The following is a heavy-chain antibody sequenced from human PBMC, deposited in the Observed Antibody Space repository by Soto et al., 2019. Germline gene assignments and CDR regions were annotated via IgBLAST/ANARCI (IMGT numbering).Heavy chain of an antibody. CDR3: ARGVYDSSGYYTSFDY. CDR2: IYDSGST. J-gene: IGHJ4*02. Sequence: SETLSLTCTVSGGSVSSGSYYWSWIRQPPGKGLEWIGYIYDSGSTNYNPSLKSRVTISVDTSKNQFSLKLSSVTAADTAVYYCARGVYDSSGYYTSFDYWGQGTLVTVSS. V-gene: IGHV4-61*01. CDR1: GGSVSSGSYY. D-gene: IGHD3-22*01.